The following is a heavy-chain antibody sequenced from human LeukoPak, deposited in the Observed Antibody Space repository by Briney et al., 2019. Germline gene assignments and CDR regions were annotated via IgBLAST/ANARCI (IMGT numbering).Heavy chain of an antibody. CDR2: ISSSGSTI. Sequence: PGGSLRLSCAASGFTFSSYEMNWVRQAPGKGLEWVSYISSSGSTIYYADSVKGRFTISRDNANNSLYLQMNSLRAEDTAVYYCTRITVVAGNTYLADYWGQGTLVTVSS. J-gene: IGHJ4*02. CDR3: TRITVVAGNTYLADY. CDR1: GFTFSSYE. D-gene: IGHD6-19*01. V-gene: IGHV3-48*03.